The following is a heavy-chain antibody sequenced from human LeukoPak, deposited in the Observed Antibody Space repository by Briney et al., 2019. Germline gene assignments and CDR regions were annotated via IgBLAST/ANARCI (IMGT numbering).Heavy chain of an antibody. Sequence: GGPLRLSSAASGFTCVGYSMYWFRQPPGGERESFSAISSFGDRTYVADSVKGRFIISRDNSKNTLYLQMGSLRADDMAVYYCARGLLWFGESNHYHLDVWGKGTTVTVSS. CDR2: ISSFGDRT. D-gene: IGHD3-10*01. V-gene: IGHV3-64*02. J-gene: IGHJ6*03. CDR1: GFTCVGYS. CDR3: ARGLLWFGESNHYHLDV.